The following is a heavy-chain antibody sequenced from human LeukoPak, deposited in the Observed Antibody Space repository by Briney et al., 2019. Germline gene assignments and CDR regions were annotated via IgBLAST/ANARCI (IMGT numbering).Heavy chain of an antibody. Sequence: SETLSLTCTVSGGSISSYYWSWIRQPPGKGLEWIGYIYYSGSTNYNPSLKSRVTISVDTAKNQFSLKLSSVTAADTAVYYCARRRGITIFGVVITTTFDYWGQGTLVTVSS. CDR3: ARRRGITIFGVVITTTFDY. CDR2: IYYSGST. CDR1: GGSISSYY. J-gene: IGHJ4*02. D-gene: IGHD3-3*01. V-gene: IGHV4-59*08.